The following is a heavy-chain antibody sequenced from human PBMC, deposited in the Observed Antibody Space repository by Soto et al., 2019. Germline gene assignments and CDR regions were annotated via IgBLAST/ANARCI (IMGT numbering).Heavy chain of an antibody. J-gene: IGHJ4*02. D-gene: IGHD3-16*02. CDR1: GGSISSGDYY. CDR2: IYYSGST. V-gene: IGHV4-30-4*01. CDR3: ARSYVWGSYRSGYFDY. Sequence: KASETLSLTCTVSGGSISSGDYYWSWIRQPPGKGLEWIGYIYYSGSTYYNPSLKSRVTISVDTSKNQFSLKLSSVTAADTAVYYCARSYVWGSYRSGYFDYWGQGTLVTVPQ.